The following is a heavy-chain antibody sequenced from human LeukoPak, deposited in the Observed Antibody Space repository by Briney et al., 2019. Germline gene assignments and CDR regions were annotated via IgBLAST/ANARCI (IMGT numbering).Heavy chain of an antibody. V-gene: IGHV6-1*01. Sequence: SQTLSLTCAISGDSVSSNSAAWNWIRQSPSRGLEWLGRTYYRSKWYNDYAVSVKSRITINPDTSKNQFSLQLNSVTPKDTAVYYCARVGYCSGGSCYDFDYWGQGTLVTVSS. CDR1: GDSVSSNSAA. D-gene: IGHD2-15*01. CDR3: ARVGYCSGGSCYDFDY. J-gene: IGHJ4*02. CDR2: TYYRSKWYN.